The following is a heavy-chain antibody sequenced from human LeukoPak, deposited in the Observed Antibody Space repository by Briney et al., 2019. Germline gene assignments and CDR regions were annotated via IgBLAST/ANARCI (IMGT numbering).Heavy chain of an antibody. Sequence: GGSLRLSCAASGFTFSSYWMHWVRQAPGKGLVWVSRINSDGSSTSYADSVKGRFTISRDNAKNTLYLQMNSLRAEDTAVYYCARESDILTGYYPAPFDYWGQGTLVTVSS. J-gene: IGHJ4*02. V-gene: IGHV3-74*01. CDR1: GFTFSSYW. D-gene: IGHD3-9*01. CDR2: INSDGSST. CDR3: ARESDILTGYYPAPFDY.